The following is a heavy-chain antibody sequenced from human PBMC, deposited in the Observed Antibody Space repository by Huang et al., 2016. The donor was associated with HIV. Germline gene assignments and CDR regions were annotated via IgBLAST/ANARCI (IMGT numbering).Heavy chain of an antibody. CDR3: AREVRSVDTDRPDGYYYRGLDV. Sequence: QLRASGPGLVTPSETLSPTCSASGTSMTSVLFYWGWFRQPPGRGLEWIGSVYFLGNTDYNPSLKSRVTIAIDTANKRYSMRLTSGTAADTAVYFCAREVRSVDTDRPDGYYYRGLDVWGQGTTVIVSS. J-gene: IGHJ6*02. D-gene: IGHD2-2*03. CDR2: VYFLGNT. CDR1: GTSMTSVLFY. V-gene: IGHV4-39*02.